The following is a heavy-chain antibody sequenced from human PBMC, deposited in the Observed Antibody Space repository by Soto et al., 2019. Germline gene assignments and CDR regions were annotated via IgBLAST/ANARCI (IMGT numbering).Heavy chain of an antibody. CDR1: GFTFSSYS. D-gene: IGHD7-27*01. V-gene: IGHV3-21*01. Sequence: EVQLVESGGGLVKPGGSLRLSCAASGFTFSSYSMNWVRQAPGKGLEWVSSISSSSSYIYYADSVKGRFTISRDNAQNSLYLQMNSLIAEDTAVYYCAKESNWGDYYDYGMDVWGKGTTFTVSS. CDR3: AKESNWGDYYDYGMDV. CDR2: ISSSSSYI. J-gene: IGHJ6*04.